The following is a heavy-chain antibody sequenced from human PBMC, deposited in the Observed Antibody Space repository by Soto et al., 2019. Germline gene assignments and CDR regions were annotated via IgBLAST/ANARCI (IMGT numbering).Heavy chain of an antibody. CDR2: ISGSGGST. V-gene: IGHV3-23*01. Sequence: GGSLRLSCAASGFTFSSYAMSWVRQAPGKGLEWVSAISGSGGSTYYADSVKGRFTISRDNSKNTLYLQMNSLRAEDTAVYYCAKDLRRGAVGVTAPIFDYWGQGTLVTVSS. CDR3: AKDLRRGAVGVTAPIFDY. D-gene: IGHD1-26*01. J-gene: IGHJ4*02. CDR1: GFTFSSYA.